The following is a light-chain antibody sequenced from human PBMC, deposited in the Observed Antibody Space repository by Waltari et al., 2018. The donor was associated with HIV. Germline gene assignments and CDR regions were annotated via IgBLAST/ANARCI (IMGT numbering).Light chain of an antibody. V-gene: IGKV6-21*02. CDR1: QSIGSS. CDR3: LQSSSLPYT. CDR2: SAS. Sequence: EIVLTQSPDFQSVTPTEKVTITCRASQSIGSSLQWYQQKPDQSPKLLIKSASQSISGVPSRFSGSGSGTDFTLTIYTLEAEDVATYYCLQSSSLPYTFGRGTKLEIK. J-gene: IGKJ2*01.